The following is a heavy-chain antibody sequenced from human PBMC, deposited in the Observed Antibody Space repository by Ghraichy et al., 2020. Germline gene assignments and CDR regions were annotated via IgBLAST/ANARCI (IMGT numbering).Heavy chain of an antibody. D-gene: IGHD2-21*02. CDR2: LNPTSDRV. CDR1: GFTFSSYA. V-gene: IGHV3-23*01. Sequence: GGSLRLSCAASGFTFSSYAMTWFRQSAGKGLEWVSTLNPTSDRVYYTESVKGRFTVSRDNSKNTLYLQMNVLTADDTAVYYCTRGLLFRSDSWGQGTLVTVSS. J-gene: IGHJ4*02. CDR3: TRGLLFRSDS.